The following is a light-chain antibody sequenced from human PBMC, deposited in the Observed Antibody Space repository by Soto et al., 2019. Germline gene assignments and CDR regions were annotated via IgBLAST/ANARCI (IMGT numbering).Light chain of an antibody. CDR3: SSYTTSTTFV. J-gene: IGLJ1*01. Sequence: QSVLTQPASVSGSPGQSITISCTGTSSDVGGNHVSWYQQYPGKAPRLIIYDVNNRPSGISNRFSGSKSGNTASLTISGLQAEDEADSSCSSYTTSTTFVFGTGTKVTVL. V-gene: IGLV2-14*01. CDR1: SSDVGGNH. CDR2: DVN.